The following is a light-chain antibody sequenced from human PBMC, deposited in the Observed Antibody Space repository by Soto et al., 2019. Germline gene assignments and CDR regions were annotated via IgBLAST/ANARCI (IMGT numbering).Light chain of an antibody. CDR3: TSYVGSDIWV. CDR2: EVS. V-gene: IGLV2-8*01. J-gene: IGLJ3*02. CDR1: SSDVGAYNY. Sequence: QSALTQPPSASGSPGQSVTISCTGTSSDVGAYNYVSWYQLYPGKAPKLMIYEVSKRPSGVPDRFSGSKSSNTASLTVSGLQAEDEADYYCTSYVGSDIWVFGGGTKVTVL.